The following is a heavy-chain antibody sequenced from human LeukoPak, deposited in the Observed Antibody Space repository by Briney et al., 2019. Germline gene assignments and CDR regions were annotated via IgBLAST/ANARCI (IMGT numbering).Heavy chain of an antibody. CDR3: ARGGIVVTPRAFDI. CDR2: ISYDGSNK. Sequence: GGSLRLSCAASGFTFSSYAIHWVRQAPGKGLDWVAVISYDGSNKYYADSVKGRFTISRDNSKDTLYLQMNSLRAEDTAVYYCARGGIVVTPRAFDIWGQGTMVAVSS. CDR1: GFTFSSYA. V-gene: IGHV3-30-3*01. J-gene: IGHJ3*02. D-gene: IGHD4-23*01.